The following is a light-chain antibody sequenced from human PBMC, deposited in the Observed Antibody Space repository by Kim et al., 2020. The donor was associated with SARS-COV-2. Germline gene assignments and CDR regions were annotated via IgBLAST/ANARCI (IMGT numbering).Light chain of an antibody. CDR2: AAS. J-gene: IGKJ1*01. V-gene: IGKV1-27*01. Sequence: SASVGDRVTITCRASQGISNYLAWYQQKPGKVPKLLIYAASPLQSGVPSRFGGGGSGTDFPLTISSLQPEDVATYYCQKYNSAPWPFGQGTKV. CDR3: QKYNSAPWP. CDR1: QGISNY.